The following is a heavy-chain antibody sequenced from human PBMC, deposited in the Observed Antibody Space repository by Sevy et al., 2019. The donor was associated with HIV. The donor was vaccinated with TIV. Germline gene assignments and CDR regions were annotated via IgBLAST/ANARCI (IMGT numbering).Heavy chain of an antibody. CDR2: ISGSGGST. D-gene: IGHD3-16*02. V-gene: IGHV3-23*01. CDR1: GFTFSSYA. J-gene: IGHJ6*03. CDR3: AKLPAYDYVWGSYRYTGGYYYYMDV. Sequence: GGSLRLSCAASGFTFSSYAMSWVRQAPGKGLEWVSAISGSGGSTYYAHSVKGRFTISRDNSKNTLYLQMNSLRAEDTAVYYCAKLPAYDYVWGSYRYTGGYYYYMDVWGKGTTVTVSS.